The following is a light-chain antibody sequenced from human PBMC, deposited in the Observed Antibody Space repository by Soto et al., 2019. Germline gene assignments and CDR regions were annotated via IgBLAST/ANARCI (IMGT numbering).Light chain of an antibody. Sequence: EILMTQSPATLSASPGERATLSCRASQSISRNLAWYQQKPGQAPRLLIYDTSTRATGIPGTFIGSGSGTAFTLTISSLQSEDFVVYYCQQYNDWPQTFGQGTRVEI. V-gene: IGKV3-15*01. CDR1: QSISRN. CDR2: DTS. J-gene: IGKJ1*01. CDR3: QQYNDWPQT.